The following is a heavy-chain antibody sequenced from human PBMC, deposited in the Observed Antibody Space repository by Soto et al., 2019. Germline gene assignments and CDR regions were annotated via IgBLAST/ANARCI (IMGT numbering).Heavy chain of an antibody. J-gene: IGHJ4*02. V-gene: IGHV3-23*01. CDR3: ALAVAGTGPFGY. D-gene: IGHD6-19*01. CDR2: ISGSGGST. Sequence: GSLRLSCAASGFTFSSYAMSWVHQAPGKGLEWVSAISGSGGSTYYADSVKGRFTISRDNSKNTLYLQMNSLRAEDTAVYYCALAVAGTGPFGYWGQGTLVTVSS. CDR1: GFTFSSYA.